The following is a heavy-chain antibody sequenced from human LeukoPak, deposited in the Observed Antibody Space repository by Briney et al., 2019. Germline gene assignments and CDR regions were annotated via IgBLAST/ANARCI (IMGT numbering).Heavy chain of an antibody. V-gene: IGHV1-24*01. Sequence: ASVKVSCRVSGYTLTELSMHWVRQAPGEGLEWMGGFDPEDGEIIYAQKFQGRVTMTEDTSIDTAYMELSSLRSEDTAVYYCATGSPWESSGSYDYWGQGTLVTVSS. CDR3: ATGSPWESSGSYDY. CDR1: GYTLTELS. CDR2: FDPEDGEI. D-gene: IGHD3-22*01. J-gene: IGHJ4*02.